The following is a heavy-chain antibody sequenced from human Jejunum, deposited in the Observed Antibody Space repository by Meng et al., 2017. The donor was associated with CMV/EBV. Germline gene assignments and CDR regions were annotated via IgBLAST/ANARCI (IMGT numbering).Heavy chain of an antibody. Sequence: GVASGFTFSKHWMHWVRQVPGKGLIWVSYINSEGSHTTYADSVRGRFTISRDSSKNTLYLQMNSLRVADTADYYCARGGPGAFDIWGQGTMVTVSS. J-gene: IGHJ3*02. V-gene: IGHV3-74*01. D-gene: IGHD3-16*01. CDR2: INSEGSHT. CDR3: ARGGPGAFDI. CDR1: GFTFSKHW.